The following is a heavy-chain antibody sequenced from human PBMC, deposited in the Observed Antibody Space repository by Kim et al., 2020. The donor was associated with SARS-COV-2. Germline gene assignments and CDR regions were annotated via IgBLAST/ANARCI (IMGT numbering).Heavy chain of an antibody. CDR2: ITSGGYT. J-gene: IGHJ4*02. Sequence: GGSLRLSCAASGFTFSDYAMTWVRQAPGKGLEWVSTITSGGYTYYADSVKGRFTISRDNSKNTLYLQMNSLRAEDTALYYCAKGDVVVIPFNDYWGQGTL. D-gene: IGHD2-21*01. V-gene: IGHV3-23*01. CDR3: AKGDVVVIPFNDY. CDR1: GFTFSDYA.